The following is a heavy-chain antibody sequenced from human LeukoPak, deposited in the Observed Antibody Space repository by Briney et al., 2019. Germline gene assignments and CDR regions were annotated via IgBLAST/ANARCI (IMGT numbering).Heavy chain of an antibody. Sequence: SGGSLRLTCAASGFTFSSYAMHWVRQAPGKGLEWVAVISYDGSNKYYADSVKGRFTISRDNSKNTLYLQMNSLRAEDTAAYYCARDSSSSESAAFDIWGQGTMVTVSS. V-gene: IGHV3-30-3*01. CDR1: GFTFSSYA. CDR2: ISYDGSNK. J-gene: IGHJ3*02. D-gene: IGHD6-6*01. CDR3: ARDSSSSESAAFDI.